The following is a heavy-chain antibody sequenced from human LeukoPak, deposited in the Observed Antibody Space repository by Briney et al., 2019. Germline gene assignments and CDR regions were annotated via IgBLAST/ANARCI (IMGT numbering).Heavy chain of an antibody. V-gene: IGHV1-8*01. D-gene: IGHD5-18*01. CDR3: ARGYSYGDYYYYYMDV. CDR1: GYTFTSYD. CDR2: MNPNSGNT. J-gene: IGHJ6*03. Sequence: ASVKVPCKASGYTFTSYDINWVRQATGQGLEWMGWMNPNSGNTGYAQKFQGRVTMTRNTSISTAYMELSSLRSEDTAVYYCARGYSYGDYYYYYMDVWGKGTTVTVSS.